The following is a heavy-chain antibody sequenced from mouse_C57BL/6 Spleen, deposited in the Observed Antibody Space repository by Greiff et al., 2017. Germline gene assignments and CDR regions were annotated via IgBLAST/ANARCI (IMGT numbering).Heavy chain of an antibody. J-gene: IGHJ2*01. CDR1: GYTFTSYW. Sequence: QVQLKQPGAELVKPGASVKLSCKASGYTFTSYWMQWVKQRPGQGLEWIGEIDPSDSYTNYHQKFKGKATLTVDTSSSTAYMQLSSLTSEDSAVYYCARGFDYWGQGTTLTVSS. CDR3: ARGFDY. V-gene: IGHV1-50*01. CDR2: IDPSDSYT.